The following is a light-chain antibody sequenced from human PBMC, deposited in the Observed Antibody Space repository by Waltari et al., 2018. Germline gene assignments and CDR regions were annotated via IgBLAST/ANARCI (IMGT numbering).Light chain of an antibody. V-gene: IGLV2-23*02. Sequence: QSALTQPASVSGSPGQSVTTSCTGASSDIGRYDIASWYQQHPGNAPKLIICDVSKRPSGVSDRFSGSKSGDTASLTISGLQFEDEADYYCCSYAGNYIWVFGGGTRLTVL. CDR1: SSDIGRYDI. CDR3: CSYAGNYIWV. CDR2: DVS. J-gene: IGLJ3*02.